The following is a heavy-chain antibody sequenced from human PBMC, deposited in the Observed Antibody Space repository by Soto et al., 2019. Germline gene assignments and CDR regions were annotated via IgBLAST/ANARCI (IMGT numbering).Heavy chain of an antibody. CDR3: ATYSGYDSYYFDS. Sequence: EVQLVESGGGLVQPGGSLKLPCAASGFIFSGSGMHWVRQASGKGLEWVGHIRTKANNYATVYTGSVKGRFTISRDDSKNTAYLQMNSLKTEDTALYYCATYSGYDSYYFDSWGQGTLVTVSS. CDR2: IRTKANNYAT. V-gene: IGHV3-73*01. J-gene: IGHJ4*02. CDR1: GFIFSGSG. D-gene: IGHD5-12*01.